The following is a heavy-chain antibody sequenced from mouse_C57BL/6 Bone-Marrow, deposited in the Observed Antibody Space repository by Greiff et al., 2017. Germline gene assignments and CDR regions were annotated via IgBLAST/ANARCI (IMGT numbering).Heavy chain of an antibody. CDR1: GYTFTSSW. J-gene: IGHJ2*01. CDR2: IYPGSGST. D-gene: IGHD4-1*01. CDR3: ALTWNDY. Sequence: QVHVKQPGAELVKPGASVQMSCKASGYTFTSSWITWVKQRPGQGLEWIGDIYPGSGSTNYNEKFKSKATLTVDTSSSTAYMQLSSLTSEDSAVYYCALTWNDYRRQGTTRTVST. V-gene: IGHV1-55*01.